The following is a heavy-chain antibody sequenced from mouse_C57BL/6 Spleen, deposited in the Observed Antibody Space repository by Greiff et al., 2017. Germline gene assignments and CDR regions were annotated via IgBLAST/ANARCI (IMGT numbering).Heavy chain of an antibody. J-gene: IGHJ3*01. V-gene: IGHV1-76*01. CDR1: GYTFNDYY. CDR3: AVSPITTLAPFSY. D-gene: IGHD1-1*01. Sequence: QVQLQQSGAELVRPGASVKLSCKASGYTFNDYYINWVKQRPGQGLEWIARIYPGSGNTYYNEKFKGKATLTADKSSSTAYIPLISLTSEDSAVYFCAVSPITTLAPFSYWGQGPLVTVSA. CDR2: IYPGSGNT.